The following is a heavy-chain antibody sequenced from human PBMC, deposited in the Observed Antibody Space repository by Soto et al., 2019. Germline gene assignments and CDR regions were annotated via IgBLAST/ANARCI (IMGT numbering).Heavy chain of an antibody. D-gene: IGHD2-15*01. CDR1: GFTFSSYG. CDR3: ARDFVVVVAATPGDAFDI. CDR2: IWYDGSNK. J-gene: IGHJ3*02. Sequence: VQLVESGGGVVQPGRSLRLSCAASGFTFSSYGMHWVRQAPGKGLEWVAVIWYDGSNKYYADSVKGRFTISRDNSKNTLYLQMNSLRAEDTAVYYCARDFVVVVAATPGDAFDIWGQGTMVTVSS. V-gene: IGHV3-33*01.